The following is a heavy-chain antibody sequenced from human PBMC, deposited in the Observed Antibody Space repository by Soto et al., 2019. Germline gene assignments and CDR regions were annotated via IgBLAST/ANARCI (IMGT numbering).Heavy chain of an antibody. Sequence: PSETLSLTCAVYGGSFSGYYWSWIRQPPGKGLEWIGEINHSGSTNYNPSLKSRVTISVDTSKNQFSLKLSSVTAADTAMYYCARSKPTMVRGVTWFDPWGQGTLVTVSS. J-gene: IGHJ5*02. CDR1: GGSFSGYY. CDR3: ARSKPTMVRGVTWFDP. CDR2: INHSGST. V-gene: IGHV4-34*01. D-gene: IGHD3-10*01.